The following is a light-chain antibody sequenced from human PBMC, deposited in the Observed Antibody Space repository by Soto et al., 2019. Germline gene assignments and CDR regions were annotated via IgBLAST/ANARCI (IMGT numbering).Light chain of an antibody. V-gene: IGKV1-33*01. J-gene: IGKJ4*01. Sequence: DIQMTQSPSSLSASVGDRVTITCQASQYISNYLNWYQQKPGKAPKLLIYDASNLETGVPSRFSGSGSGTDFTFTISSLRPADIATYYCQQYDNLPFTFGGGTKVEIK. CDR2: DAS. CDR3: QQYDNLPFT. CDR1: QYISNY.